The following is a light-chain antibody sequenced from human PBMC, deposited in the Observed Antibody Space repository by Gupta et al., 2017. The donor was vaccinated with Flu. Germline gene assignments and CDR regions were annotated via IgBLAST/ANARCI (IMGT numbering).Light chain of an antibody. CDR1: QSISNN. J-gene: IGKJ1*01. CDR3: QHDRDRPPWT. V-gene: IGKV3-15*01. CDR2: NSY. Sequence: EIMLTQSPATLSVSLGERVTVSCRASQSISNNLAWYQQKPGQPPRLLIYNSYTRDTDIPARFSGDGYGTDLPLTIDSRRSEDFAVYYCQHDRDRPPWTFGQGTKVDLK.